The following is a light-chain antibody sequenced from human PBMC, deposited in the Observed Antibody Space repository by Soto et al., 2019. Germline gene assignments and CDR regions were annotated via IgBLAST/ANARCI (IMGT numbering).Light chain of an antibody. Sequence: DIQMTQSPSTLSASVVDTVTTTCRSSETISRWLGWYQQKPGKAPRLLIYTASTLESGVPSRFSASGSGMEFTLTISSLHPDDFATYYCKEYNNYWKFGQGTKVDIK. V-gene: IGKV1-5*01. CDR2: TAS. CDR3: KEYNNYWK. CDR1: ETISRW. J-gene: IGKJ1*01.